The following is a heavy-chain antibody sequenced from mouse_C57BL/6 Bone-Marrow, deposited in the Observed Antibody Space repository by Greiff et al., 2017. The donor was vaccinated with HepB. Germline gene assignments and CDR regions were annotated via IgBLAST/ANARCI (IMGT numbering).Heavy chain of an antibody. D-gene: IGHD2-5*01. CDR1: GYTFTSYW. CDR2: IYPGSGST. V-gene: IGHV1-55*01. J-gene: IGHJ3*01. Sequence: QVQLQQPGAELVKPGASVKMSCKASGYTFTSYWITWVKQRPGQGLEWIGDIYPGSGSTNYNEKFKSKATLTVDTSSSTAYMQLSSLTSEDSAVYYCARSPRHSNFLAWFAYCGQGTLVTVSA. CDR3: ARSPRHSNFLAWFAY.